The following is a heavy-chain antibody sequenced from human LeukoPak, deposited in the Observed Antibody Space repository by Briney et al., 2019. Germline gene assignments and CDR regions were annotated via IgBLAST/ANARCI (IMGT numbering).Heavy chain of an antibody. CDR1: GGSISSYC. V-gene: IGHV4-59*01. J-gene: IGHJ4*02. D-gene: IGHD5-12*01. Sequence: SETLSLTCTVSGGSISSYCWSWIRQPPGKGLEWIGYIYYSGSTNYNPSLKSRVTISVDTSKNRFSLKLSSVTAADTAVYYCARESPLGLLDYWGQGTLVTVSS. CDR3: ARESPLGLLDY. CDR2: IYYSGST.